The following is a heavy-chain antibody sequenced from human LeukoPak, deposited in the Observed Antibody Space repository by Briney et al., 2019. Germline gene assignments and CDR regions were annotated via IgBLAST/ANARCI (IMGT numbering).Heavy chain of an antibody. Sequence: SETLSLTCTVSGGSISSSSYYWGWIRQPPGKGLEWIGSIYYSGSTYYNPSLKSRVTISVDTSKNQFSLKLSSVTAADTAVYYCAREKYYYDSSGYDDWFDPWGQGTLVTVSS. CDR2: IYYSGST. CDR3: AREKYYYDSSGYDDWFDP. D-gene: IGHD3-22*01. J-gene: IGHJ5*02. CDR1: GGSISSSSYY. V-gene: IGHV4-39*07.